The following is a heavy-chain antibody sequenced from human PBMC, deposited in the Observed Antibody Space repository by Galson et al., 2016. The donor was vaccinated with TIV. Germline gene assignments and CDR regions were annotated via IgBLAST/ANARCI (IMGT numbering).Heavy chain of an antibody. J-gene: IGHJ6*02. D-gene: IGHD2-15*01. Sequence: SLRLSCAASGFTFSGHSMNWVRQAPGKGLEWVSSIRVSSDYIYYGDSVKARFTISRDNATNSLFLQMNSLRAEDTAVYCWARIIGYWEGYYAMDVWGQGTTVTVAS. CDR2: IRVSSDYI. CDR3: ARIIGYWEGYYAMDV. V-gene: IGHV3-21*06. CDR1: GFTFSGHS.